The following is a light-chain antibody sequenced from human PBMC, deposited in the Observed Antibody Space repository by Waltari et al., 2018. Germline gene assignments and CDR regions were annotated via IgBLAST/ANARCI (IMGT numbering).Light chain of an antibody. V-gene: IGKV3-11*01. CDR1: QSVNSY. Sequence: EIVLTQSPATLSLSPGERATLSCRASQSVNSYLIWYQQKPGQAPRLLIYDAFTRATGIPARFSGSGSGTDFTLTISSLEPEDFAVYYCQQRADWPITFGQGTRLEIK. CDR2: DAF. J-gene: IGKJ5*01. CDR3: QQRADWPIT.